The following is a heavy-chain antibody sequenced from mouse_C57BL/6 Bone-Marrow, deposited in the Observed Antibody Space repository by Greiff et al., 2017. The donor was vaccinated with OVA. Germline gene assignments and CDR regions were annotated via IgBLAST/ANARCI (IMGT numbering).Heavy chain of an antibody. CDR3: ARRYYGYAMDY. CDR1: GFTFSDYG. J-gene: IGHJ4*01. V-gene: IGHV5-15*01. D-gene: IGHD2-1*01. Sequence: EVKLVESGGGLVQPGGSLKLSCAASGFTFSDYGMAWVRQAPRKGPEWVAFISNLAYSIYYADTVTGRFTISRENAKNTLYLEMSSLRSEDTAMYYCARRYYGYAMDYWGQGTSVTVSS. CDR2: ISNLAYSI.